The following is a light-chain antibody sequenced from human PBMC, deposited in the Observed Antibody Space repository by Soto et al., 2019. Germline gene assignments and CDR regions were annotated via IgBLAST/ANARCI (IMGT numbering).Light chain of an antibody. CDR1: KNINNY. J-gene: IGKJ1*01. Sequence: DIHLTQSPSSLSASVGDRVTITCRASKNINNYLIWFQHKPGKAPKLLIYAASILQSGVPSRFSGTGSGTDFTLTISSLQPEDFATYSCQQSYTTPWTFGQGTKVEI. CDR3: QQSYTTPWT. CDR2: AAS. V-gene: IGKV1-39*01.